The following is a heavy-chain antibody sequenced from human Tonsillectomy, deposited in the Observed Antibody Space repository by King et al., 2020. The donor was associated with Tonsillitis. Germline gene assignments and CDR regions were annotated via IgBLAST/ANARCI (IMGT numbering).Heavy chain of an antibody. CDR2: INYRSSFI. CDR1: GFTLRSYS. V-gene: IGHV3-21*01. D-gene: IGHD6-19*01. Sequence: VQLVESGGGLVKPGGSLRLFCAASGFTLRSYSQNWVRPAPGKGLEWVSSINYRSSFIYYADSVKGRFIISRDNAKNSLYLQMNSLRAEDTAVYYCASWTSGYSSAFYWGQGTLVTVSS. CDR3: ASWTSGYSSAFY. J-gene: IGHJ4*02.